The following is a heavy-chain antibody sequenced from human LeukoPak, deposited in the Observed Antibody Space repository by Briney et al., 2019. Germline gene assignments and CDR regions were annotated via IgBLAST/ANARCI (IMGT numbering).Heavy chain of an antibody. V-gene: IGHV1-69*04. Sequence: SVKVSCKASGGTFSSYAISWVRQAPGQGLEWMGKIIPILGIANYAQKFQGRVTITAVKSTSTAYMELSSLRSEDTAVYYCARDLTGSGYWGQGTLVTVSS. J-gene: IGHJ4*02. CDR2: IIPILGIA. CDR1: GGTFSSYA. CDR3: ARDLTGSGY. D-gene: IGHD7-27*01.